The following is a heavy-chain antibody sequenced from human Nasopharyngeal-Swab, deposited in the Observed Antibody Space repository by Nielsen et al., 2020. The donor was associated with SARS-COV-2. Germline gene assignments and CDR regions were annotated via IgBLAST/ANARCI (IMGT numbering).Heavy chain of an antibody. CDR1: GFTFSSYS. V-gene: IGHV3-21*01. CDR2: ISSSSSYI. D-gene: IGHD3-22*01. CDR3: ARGSNYDSSGYYYDY. J-gene: IGHJ4*02. Sequence: GESLKISCAASGFTFSSYSMNWVRQAPGKGLEWVSSISSSSSYIYYADSVKGRFTISRDNAKNSLYLQMNSLRAEDTAVYYCARGSNYDSSGYYYDYWGQGTLVTVSS.